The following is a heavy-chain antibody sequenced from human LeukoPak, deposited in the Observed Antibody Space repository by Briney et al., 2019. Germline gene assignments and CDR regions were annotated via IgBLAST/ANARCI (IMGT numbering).Heavy chain of an antibody. CDR3: ARAGHQYYFDY. CDR2: IYYSGST. Sequence: SSETLSLTCTVSGGSISSYYWSWIRQPPGKGLEWIGYIYYSGSTNYNPSLKSRVTISVDTSKNQFSLKLSSVTAADTAVYYCARAGHQYYFDYWGQGTLVTVSS. CDR1: GGSISSYY. J-gene: IGHJ4*02. V-gene: IGHV4-59*01.